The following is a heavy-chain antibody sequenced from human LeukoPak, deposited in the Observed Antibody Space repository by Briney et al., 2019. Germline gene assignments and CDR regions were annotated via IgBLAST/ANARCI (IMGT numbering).Heavy chain of an antibody. CDR3: ARHKLTATAMVTRFYYYYMDV. CDR1: GFTFSSYG. V-gene: IGHV3-7*01. CDR2: IKQDGNEKDGSEK. D-gene: IGHD5-18*01. J-gene: IGHJ6*03. Sequence: GGALRLYCASSGFTFSSYGMSWVRQAPGKGLEWVANIKQDGNEKDGSEKYYVDSVKGRFTISRDNAKNSLYLQMNSLRAEDTAVYYCARHKLTATAMVTRFYYYYMDVWGKGTTVTVSS.